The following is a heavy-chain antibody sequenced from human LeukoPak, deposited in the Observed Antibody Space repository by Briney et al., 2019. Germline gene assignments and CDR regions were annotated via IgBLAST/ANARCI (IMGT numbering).Heavy chain of an antibody. Sequence: SETLSLTCPVSGGSISSSSYYWGWIRQPPGKGLEWIGSIYYSGSTYYNPSLKSRVTISVDTSKNQFSLKLSSVTAADTAVYYCARLGSSSSLDYWGRGTLVTVSS. V-gene: IGHV4-39*01. CDR3: ARLGSSSSLDY. J-gene: IGHJ2*01. CDR2: IYYSGST. CDR1: GGSISSSSYY. D-gene: IGHD6-6*01.